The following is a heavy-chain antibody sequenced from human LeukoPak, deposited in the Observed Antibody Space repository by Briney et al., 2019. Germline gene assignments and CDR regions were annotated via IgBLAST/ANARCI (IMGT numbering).Heavy chain of an antibody. Sequence: PGGSLRLSCAASGFTFSSSDIHWVRQAPGKGLEWVAFIRYDGSSKNYADSVKGRFTISRDNSENTLYLQMNSLRPEDTAVYYCAKNTMTTYQYYMDVWGKGTSVTISS. V-gene: IGHV3-30*02. CDR3: AKNTMTTYQYYMDV. D-gene: IGHD4-11*01. J-gene: IGHJ6*03. CDR2: IRYDGSSK. CDR1: GFTFSSSD.